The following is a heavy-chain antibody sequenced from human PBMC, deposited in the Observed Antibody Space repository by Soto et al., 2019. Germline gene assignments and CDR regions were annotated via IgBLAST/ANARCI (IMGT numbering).Heavy chain of an antibody. Sequence: GGSLRLSCEASGFSFSSFAMNWVRQAPGRGLEWDSYISDDGASIYYADSLKGRFTISRDNAKNSLSLQMNNLRAEDTAVYYCARENSVQAWLHHFDHWGLGTLVTVSS. D-gene: IGHD5-18*01. V-gene: IGHV3-48*03. CDR2: ISDDGASI. CDR3: ARENSVQAWLHHFDH. J-gene: IGHJ4*02. CDR1: GFSFSSFA.